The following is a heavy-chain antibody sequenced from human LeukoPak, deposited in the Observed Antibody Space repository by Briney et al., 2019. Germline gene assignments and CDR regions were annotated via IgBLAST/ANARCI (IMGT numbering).Heavy chain of an antibody. CDR1: GYTFTSYG. CDR2: NSAYNGNT. D-gene: IGHD3-9*01. V-gene: IGHV1-18*04. Sequence: ASVKVSCKASGYTFTSYGISWVRQAPGQGLEWMGWNSAYNGNTNYAQKLQGRVTMTTDTSTSTAYMELRSLRSDDTAVYYCARVTPGGYEGFDWLENFDYWGQGTLVTVSS. CDR3: ARVTPGGYEGFDWLENFDY. J-gene: IGHJ4*02.